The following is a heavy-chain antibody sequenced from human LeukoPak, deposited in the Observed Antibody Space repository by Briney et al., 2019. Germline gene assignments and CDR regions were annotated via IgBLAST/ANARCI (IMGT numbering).Heavy chain of an antibody. CDR2: IYNDGST. V-gene: IGHV3-53*01. CDR1: GFTVSSNY. Sequence: GGSLRLSCAASGFTVSSNYMSWVRQAPGKGLEWVSVIYNDGSTYYADSVKGRFTISRDNSKDTLYLQMNSLRAEDTAVYYCAKRYRSSWSSFDYWGQGTLVTVSS. CDR3: AKRYRSSWSSFDY. J-gene: IGHJ4*02. D-gene: IGHD6-13*01.